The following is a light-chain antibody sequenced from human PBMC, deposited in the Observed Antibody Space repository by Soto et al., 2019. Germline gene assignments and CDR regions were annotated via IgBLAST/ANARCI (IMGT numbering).Light chain of an antibody. Sequence: QSVLTQPPSASGTPGQRVSISCSGSSSNFGSNTVNWYQQLPGTAPKLLIYRNNQRPSGVPDRFSGSKSGTSASLAISGLQSEDEADYYCAAWDDSLNGRGVFGGGTQLTVL. CDR1: SSNFGSNT. J-gene: IGLJ2*01. V-gene: IGLV1-44*01. CDR3: AAWDDSLNGRGV. CDR2: RNN.